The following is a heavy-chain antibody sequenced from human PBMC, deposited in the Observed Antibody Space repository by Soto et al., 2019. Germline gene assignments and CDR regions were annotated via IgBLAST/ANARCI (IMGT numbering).Heavy chain of an antibody. Sequence: EVQVVESGGGLVQPGGSLRLSCSFTFSMYSMNWVRQAPGKGLKWVASISSGGDYIKYADSVKGRFTISRDNAKNSVSLQMNSLRVDDTAIYFCTRDQGGSYDSWFDPWGQGTLVTVSS. CDR2: ISSGGDYI. D-gene: IGHD1-26*01. CDR1: FTFSMYS. J-gene: IGHJ5*02. CDR3: TRDQGGSYDSWFDP. V-gene: IGHV3-21*01.